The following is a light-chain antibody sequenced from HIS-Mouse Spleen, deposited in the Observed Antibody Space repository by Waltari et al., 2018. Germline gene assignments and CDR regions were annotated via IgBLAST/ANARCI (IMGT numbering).Light chain of an antibody. Sequence: QSALTQPASVSGSPGQSITISCTGTSSDVGSYNLVPWYQQHPSKAPKLMIYEGSKRPSGVSNRFSGSKSGNTASLTISGLQAEDEADYYCCSYAGSSTSVVFGGGTKLTVL. CDR3: CSYAGSSTSVV. CDR2: EGS. CDR1: SSDVGSYNL. V-gene: IGLV2-23*01. J-gene: IGLJ2*01.